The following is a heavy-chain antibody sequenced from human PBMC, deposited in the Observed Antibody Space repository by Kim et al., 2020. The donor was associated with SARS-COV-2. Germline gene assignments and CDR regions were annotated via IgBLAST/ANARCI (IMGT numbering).Heavy chain of an antibody. CDR3: ARQNIAVAGFINYYFDY. J-gene: IGHJ4*02. CDR2: IYYSGST. CDR1: GGSISSSSYY. D-gene: IGHD6-19*01. Sequence: SETLSLTCTVSGGSISSSSYYWGWIRQPPGKGLEWIGSIYYSGSTYYNPSLKSRVTISVDTSKNQFSLKLSSVTAADTAVYYCARQNIAVAGFINYYFDYWGQGTLVTVSS. V-gene: IGHV4-39*01.